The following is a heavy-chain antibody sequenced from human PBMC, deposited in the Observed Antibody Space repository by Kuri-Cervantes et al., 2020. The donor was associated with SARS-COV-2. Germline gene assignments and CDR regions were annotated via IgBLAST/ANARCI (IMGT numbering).Heavy chain of an antibody. CDR3: ARVFTGMDV. Sequence: ASVKVSCKASGYTFTSYDINWVRQATGQGLEWMGWMNPNSGNTGYAQKLQGRVTMTTDTSTSTAYMELRSLRSDDTAVYYCARVFTGMDVRGQGTTVTVSS. J-gene: IGHJ6*02. D-gene: IGHD3-10*02. CDR1: GYTFTSYD. V-gene: IGHV1-8*01. CDR2: MNPNSGNT.